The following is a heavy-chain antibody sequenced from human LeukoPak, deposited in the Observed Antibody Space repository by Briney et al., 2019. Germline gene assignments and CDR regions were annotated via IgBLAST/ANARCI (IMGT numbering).Heavy chain of an antibody. CDR2: ISSSGSTI. V-gene: IGHV3-11*01. J-gene: IGHJ5*02. Sequence: PGGSLRLSCAASGFNFSDYYMSWIRQAPGKGLEWVSYISSSGSTIYYADSVKGRFTISRDNAKNSLYLQMNSLRAEDTAVYYCARQYYYGSGTYSFDPWGQGTPVTVSS. D-gene: IGHD3-10*01. CDR1: GFNFSDYY. CDR3: ARQYYYGSGTYSFDP.